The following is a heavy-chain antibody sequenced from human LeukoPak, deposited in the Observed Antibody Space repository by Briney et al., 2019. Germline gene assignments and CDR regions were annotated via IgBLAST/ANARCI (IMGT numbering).Heavy chain of an antibody. V-gene: IGHV3-23*01. CDR1: GFTFSSYA. CDR2: ISASGAGT. D-gene: IGHD3-10*01. Sequence: GGSLRLSCSVSGFTFSSYAVSWVRQAPGKGLEWVSSISASGAGTYYADSVKGRFTISRDNSKNTLYLQMNSLRAEDTAVYYCAREGVRGSGSYYNVKGYWGQGSLVTVSS. J-gene: IGHJ4*02. CDR3: AREGVRGSGSYYNVKGY.